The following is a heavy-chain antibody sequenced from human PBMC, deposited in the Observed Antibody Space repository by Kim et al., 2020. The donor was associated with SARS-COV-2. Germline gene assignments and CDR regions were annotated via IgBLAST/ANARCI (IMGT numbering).Heavy chain of an antibody. CDR3: ARGSGYCSGGSCKNWFDP. V-gene: IGHV4-34*01. Sequence: SETLSLTCAVYGGSFSGYYWSWIRQPPGKGLEWIGEINHSGSTNYNPSLKSRVTISVDTSKNQFSLKLSSVTAADTAVYYCARGSGYCSGGSCKNWFDPWGLGTLVTVSS. CDR2: INHSGST. J-gene: IGHJ5*02. CDR1: GGSFSGYY. D-gene: IGHD2-15*01.